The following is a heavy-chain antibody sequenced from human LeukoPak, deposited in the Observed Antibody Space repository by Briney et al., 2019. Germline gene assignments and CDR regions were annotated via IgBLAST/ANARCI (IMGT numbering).Heavy chain of an antibody. Sequence: PGGFLRLSCAASGFTFRKCAMSWVRQAPGKGLEWVTLIPSTGRDMYYADSVKGRFTISRDNTKNSLFLQLNSLRAEDTAFYYCAKGKDTLNPYWYFDVWGRGTLVSVSS. V-gene: IGHV3-23*01. CDR1: GFTFRKCA. J-gene: IGHJ2*01. D-gene: IGHD5-18*01. CDR2: IPSTGRDM. CDR3: AKGKDTLNPYWYFDV.